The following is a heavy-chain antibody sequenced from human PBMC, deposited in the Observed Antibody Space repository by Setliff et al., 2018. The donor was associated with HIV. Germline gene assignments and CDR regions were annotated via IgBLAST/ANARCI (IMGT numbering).Heavy chain of an antibody. CDR2: ISGSGGST. CDR3: AGQSVAGTYYYYMDV. J-gene: IGHJ6*03. CDR1: GFTFSSYA. D-gene: IGHD6-13*01. Sequence: PGGSLRLSCAASGFTFSSYAMSWVRQAPGKGLEWVSAISGSGGSTYYADSVKGRFTISRDNSKNTLYLQMNSLRAEDTAVYYCAGQSVAGTYYYYMDVWGKGTTVTVSS. V-gene: IGHV3-23*01.